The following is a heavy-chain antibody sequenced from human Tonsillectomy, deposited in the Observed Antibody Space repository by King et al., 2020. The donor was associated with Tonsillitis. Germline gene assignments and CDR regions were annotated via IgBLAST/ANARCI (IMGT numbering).Heavy chain of an antibody. CDR1: GFTFSTYA. Sequence: VQLVESGGGVVQPGRSLRLSCAASGFTFSTYAIHWVRQAPGKGLDGVAVISYEGNNKYYADSVKGRFTISRDNSKNTLYLQMNSLRAEDTAVYYCARVGGDCSSTSCYGNYYYYMDVWGKGTTVTVSS. CDR3: ARVGGDCSSTSCYGNYYYYMDV. D-gene: IGHD2-2*01. J-gene: IGHJ6*03. CDR2: ISYEGNNK. V-gene: IGHV3-30*01.